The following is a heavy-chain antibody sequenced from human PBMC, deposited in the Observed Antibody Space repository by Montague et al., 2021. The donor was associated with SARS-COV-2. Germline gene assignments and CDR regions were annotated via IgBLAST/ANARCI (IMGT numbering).Heavy chain of an antibody. CDR1: GYSLHRGAYY. Sequence: SETLSLTCTVSGYSLHRGAYYGGCFRRPPEKGLELGGSCHYGGTTYNRSLKSGVIISVDTSTNQFSLELYSVTAADTAVYFCARLGDMAINPPDHWGQGTRVTVSS. CDR2: CHYGGTT. CDR3: ARLGDMAINPPDH. V-gene: IGHV4-39*01. J-gene: IGHJ4*02. D-gene: IGHD3-16*01.